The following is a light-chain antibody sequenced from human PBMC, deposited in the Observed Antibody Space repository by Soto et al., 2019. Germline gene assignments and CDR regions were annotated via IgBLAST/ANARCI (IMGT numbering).Light chain of an antibody. CDR2: EAS. Sequence: DFQMAHTPSTLSGSVGDRDTITFRASQSVNRWLAWYQQKPGKAPKLLFYEASSLESGVPSRFGGSGSGTEFTLAISSLQPDDFAIYYCQQYKSYSWTFGRGTKVDI. J-gene: IGKJ1*01. CDR1: QSVNRW. CDR3: QQYKSYSWT. V-gene: IGKV1-5*03.